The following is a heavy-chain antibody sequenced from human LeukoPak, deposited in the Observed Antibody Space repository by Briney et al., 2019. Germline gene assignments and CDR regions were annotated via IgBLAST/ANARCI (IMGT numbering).Heavy chain of an antibody. D-gene: IGHD3-3*01. CDR1: GFTFSDYW. CDR3: AKDLGLRFLEWFAYAFDI. CDR2: IKQDGSEK. Sequence: GGSLRLSCAASGFTFSDYWMTWVRQAAGKGLEWVANIKQDGSEKLYVDSVKGRFTISRDNAKNSVYLQMNSLRAEDTAVYYCAKDLGLRFLEWFAYAFDIWGQGTMVTVSS. J-gene: IGHJ3*02. V-gene: IGHV3-7*01.